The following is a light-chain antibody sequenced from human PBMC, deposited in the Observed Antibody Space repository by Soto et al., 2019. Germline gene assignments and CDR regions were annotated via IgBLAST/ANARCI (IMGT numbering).Light chain of an antibody. CDR1: SSNIGAGYD. CDR3: QSYDSSLSGFV. Sequence: QSVLTQPPSVSGAPGQRVTISCTGSSSNIGAGYDVHWYQQLPGTAPKLLIYGNINRPSGVPDRFSGSNSGTSASLAITGLQADDEADYYCQSYDSSLSGFVFGTGTKVTVL. V-gene: IGLV1-40*01. J-gene: IGLJ1*01. CDR2: GNI.